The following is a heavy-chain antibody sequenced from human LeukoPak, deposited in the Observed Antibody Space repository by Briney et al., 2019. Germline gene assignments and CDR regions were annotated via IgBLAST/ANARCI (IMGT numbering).Heavy chain of an antibody. V-gene: IGHV4-39*07. CDR2: IYYSGST. CDR3: ARIGHEDYYFDY. CDR1: GGSISSSSYY. Sequence: SETLSLTCTVSGGSISSSSYYWGWLRQPPGKGLEWIGSIYYSGSTYYNPSLKSRVTISADTSKNQFSLKLSSVTAADTAVYYCARIGHEDYYFDYWGQGTLVSVSS. J-gene: IGHJ4*02.